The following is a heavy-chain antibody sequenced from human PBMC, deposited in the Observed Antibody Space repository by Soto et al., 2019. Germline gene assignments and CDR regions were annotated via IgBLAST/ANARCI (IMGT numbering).Heavy chain of an antibody. V-gene: IGHV1-18*01. Sequence: GASVKVSCKASGYTFTSYGISWVRQAPGQGLEWMGWISAYNGNTNYAQKLQGRVTMTTDTSTSTAYMELRSLRSDDTAVYYCARNDKRPAGVVVTAIDDYWGQGTLVTVSS. CDR2: ISAYNGNT. CDR1: GYTFTSYG. CDR3: ARNDKRPAGVVVTAIDDY. D-gene: IGHD2-21*02. J-gene: IGHJ4*02.